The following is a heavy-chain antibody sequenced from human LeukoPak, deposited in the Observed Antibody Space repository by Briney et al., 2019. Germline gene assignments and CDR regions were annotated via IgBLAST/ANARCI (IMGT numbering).Heavy chain of an antibody. D-gene: IGHD5-12*01. Sequence: SETLSLTCAVYGGSFSGYYWSWIRQPPGKGLEWIGEINHSGSTNYNPSLKSRVTISVDTSKNQFSLKLSSVTAADTAVYYCARDGSGYDTDYWGQGTLVTVFS. J-gene: IGHJ4*02. V-gene: IGHV4-34*01. CDR2: INHSGST. CDR3: ARDGSGYDTDY. CDR1: GGSFSGYY.